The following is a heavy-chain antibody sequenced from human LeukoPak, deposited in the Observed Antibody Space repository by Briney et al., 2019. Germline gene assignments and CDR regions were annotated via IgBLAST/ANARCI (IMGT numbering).Heavy chain of an antibody. V-gene: IGHV4-4*02. J-gene: IGHJ4*02. CDR1: GGSISSSNW. D-gene: IGHD3-22*01. Sequence: SETLSLTCAVSGGSISSSNWWSWVRQPPGKWLEWIGEINHSGSTNYNPSLKSRVTISVDTSKNQFSLKLSSVTAADTAVYYCARQYYYDSSGYSFDYWGQGTLVTVSS. CDR3: ARQYYYDSSGYSFDY. CDR2: INHSGST.